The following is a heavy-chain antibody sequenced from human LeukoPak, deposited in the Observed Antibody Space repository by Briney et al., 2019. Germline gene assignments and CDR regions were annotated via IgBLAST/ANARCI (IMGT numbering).Heavy chain of an antibody. CDR2: IIPIFGTA. CDR1: GGTFTSYA. CDR3: ARDDSRNWFDP. J-gene: IGHJ5*02. Sequence: SVKVSCKASGGTFTSYAISWVRQAPGQGLEWMGGIIPIFGTANYAQKFQGRVTITTDKSTSTVYTELSSLRSEDTAVYYCARDDSRNWFDPWGQGTLVTVSS. D-gene: IGHD2-15*01. V-gene: IGHV1-69*05.